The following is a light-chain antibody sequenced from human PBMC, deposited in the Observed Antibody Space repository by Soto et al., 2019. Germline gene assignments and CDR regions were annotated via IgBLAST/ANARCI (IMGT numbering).Light chain of an antibody. CDR1: QSVSSSY. V-gene: IGKV3-20*01. Sequence: EIVLTQSPGTLSLSPGERATLSCRASQSVSSSYLAWYQQKPDQAPRLLIYGASSRATGIPDRFSGSGSGTDFTLTISRLEAEDFAVYYCQRYGSSPGTFGQGTKVDIK. J-gene: IGKJ1*01. CDR3: QRYGSSPGT. CDR2: GAS.